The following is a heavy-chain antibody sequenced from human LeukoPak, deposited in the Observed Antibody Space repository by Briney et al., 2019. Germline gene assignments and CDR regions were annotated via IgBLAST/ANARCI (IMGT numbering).Heavy chain of an antibody. CDR3: ARAIGMATIDGHWFDP. CDR2: ISAYNGNT. CDR1: GYTFTSYG. Sequence: ASVKVSCKASGYTFTSYGISWVRQAPGQGLEWMGWISAYNGNTNYAQKLQGRVTMTTDTSTSTAYMELRSLRSDDTAVYYCARAIGMATIDGHWFDPWGQGTLVTVSS. D-gene: IGHD5-24*01. V-gene: IGHV1-18*01. J-gene: IGHJ5*02.